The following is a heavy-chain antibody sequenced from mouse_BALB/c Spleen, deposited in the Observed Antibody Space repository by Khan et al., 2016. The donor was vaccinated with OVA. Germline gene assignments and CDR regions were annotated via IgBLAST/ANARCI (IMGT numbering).Heavy chain of an antibody. D-gene: IGHD1-1*01. CDR3: ARVYGGDLED. J-gene: IGHJ2*02. V-gene: IGHV3-2*02. CDR1: GYSITSDYA. Sequence: EVELVESGPGLVKPSQSLSLTCTVTGYSITSDYAWNWIRQFPGNKLEWMGFISYSGNTKYNPSLKSRFSITRDTSKNQFFLQLNSVTTEDTATYYGARVYGGDLEDWGQGTSRTGSS. CDR2: ISYSGNT.